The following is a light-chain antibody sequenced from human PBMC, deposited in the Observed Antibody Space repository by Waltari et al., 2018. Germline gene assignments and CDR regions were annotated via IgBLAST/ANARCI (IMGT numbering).Light chain of an antibody. CDR2: KAN. V-gene: IGLV8-61*01. Sequence: QTVVTQEPSLSVSPGGTVTLTFALSSGPLPTTSYATWYQQTPGQAPRTLVDKANARSSGVPDRFSGSILGNTAALTITGAQADDESDYYCALYMGSGIWVFGGGTRLTVL. CDR3: ALYMGSGIWV. CDR1: SGPLPTTSY. J-gene: IGLJ3*02.